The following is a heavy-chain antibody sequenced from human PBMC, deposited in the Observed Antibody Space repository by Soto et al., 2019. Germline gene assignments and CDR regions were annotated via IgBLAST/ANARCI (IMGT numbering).Heavy chain of an antibody. Sequence: EVQLLESGGGLVQPGVSLRLSCAASGFTFSSYAMSWVRQAPGKGLEWVSAISGNGGSTYYADSVKGRFTISRDNSKNTLYLQMNSLSAEDTAVDYCAKGVEGYYDSSGYYYLPEYYFDYWGQGTLVTVSS. CDR1: GFTFSSYA. CDR3: AKGVEGYYDSSGYYYLPEYYFDY. J-gene: IGHJ4*02. CDR2: ISGNGGST. V-gene: IGHV3-23*01. D-gene: IGHD3-22*01.